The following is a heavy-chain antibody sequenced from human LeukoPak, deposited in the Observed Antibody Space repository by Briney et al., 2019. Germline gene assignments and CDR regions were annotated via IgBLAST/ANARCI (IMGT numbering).Heavy chain of an antibody. CDR3: ARDGGRFGESDYYYYGMDV. CDR1: GYTFTSYG. V-gene: IGHV1-18*01. CDR2: ISAYNGNT. D-gene: IGHD3-10*01. Sequence: ASVKVSCKASGYTFTSYGISWVRQAPGQGLEWMGWISAYNGNTNYAQKLQGRVTMTTDTSTSTAYMELRSLRSDDTAVYYCARDGGRFGESDYYYYGMDVWGQGTTVTVFS. J-gene: IGHJ6*02.